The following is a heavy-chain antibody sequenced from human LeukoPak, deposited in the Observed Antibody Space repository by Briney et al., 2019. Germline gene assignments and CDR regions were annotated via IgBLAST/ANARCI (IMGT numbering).Heavy chain of an antibody. CDR3: ARLNSGSYYNYYYYYMVV. D-gene: IGHD1-26*01. V-gene: IGHV4-61*02. J-gene: IGHJ6*03. CDR2: IYTSGST. CDR1: GGSISSGSYY. Sequence: SETLSLTCTVSGGSISSGSYYWSWIRQPAGKGLEWIGRIYTSGSTDYNPSLKSRVTISVDTSKNQFSLKLSSVTAADTAVYYCARLNSGSYYNYYYYYMVVWGKGTTVTVSS.